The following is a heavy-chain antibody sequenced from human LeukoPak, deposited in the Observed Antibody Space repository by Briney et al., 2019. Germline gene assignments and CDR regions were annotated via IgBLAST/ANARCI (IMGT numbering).Heavy chain of an antibody. CDR3: ARDSYSYGYGGFDY. D-gene: IGHD5-18*01. J-gene: IGHJ4*02. V-gene: IGHV4-30-4*01. Sequence: PSQTLSLTCTVSGGFISSGDRYWSWIRQSPGKGLEWIGYIYSTGNTYYNPSLKSRVIISVDTSKNQFSLELNSVTAADTAVYYCARDSYSYGYGGFDYWGQGILVTVSS. CDR1: GGFISSGDRY. CDR2: IYSTGNT.